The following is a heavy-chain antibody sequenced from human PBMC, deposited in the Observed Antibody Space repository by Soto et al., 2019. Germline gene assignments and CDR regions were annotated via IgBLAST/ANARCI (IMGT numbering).Heavy chain of an antibody. CDR2: LWYDGSNK. Sequence: PGGSPRLSCAASGFTFSSYGMHWVRQAPGKGLEWVAVLWYDGSNKYYADSVKGRFTISRDNSKNTLYLQMNSLRAEDTAVYYCVRVDKQLGTTFFDYWGQGILVTVSS. CDR1: GFTFSSYG. V-gene: IGHV3-33*01. CDR3: VRVDKQLGTTFFDY. J-gene: IGHJ4*02. D-gene: IGHD1-1*01.